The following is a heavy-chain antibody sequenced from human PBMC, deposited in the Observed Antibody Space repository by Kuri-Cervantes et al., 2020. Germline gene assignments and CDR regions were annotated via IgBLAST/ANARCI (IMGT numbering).Heavy chain of an antibody. CDR1: GDTFTSYD. J-gene: IGHJ6*03. Sequence: ASVKVSFKASGDTFTSYDINWVRQATGQGLEWMGWMNPNSGNTGYAQKFKGRANMTRNTSISTAYMELSSLRSEDTAVYYCARLVQPYMDVWGKGTTVTVSS. V-gene: IGHV1-8*02. CDR2: MNPNSGNT. D-gene: IGHD1-1*01. CDR3: ARLVQPYMDV.